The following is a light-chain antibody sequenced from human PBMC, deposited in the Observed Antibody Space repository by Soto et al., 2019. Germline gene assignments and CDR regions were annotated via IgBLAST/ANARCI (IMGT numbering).Light chain of an antibody. Sequence: EIVLTQSPGTLSLSPGERATVSCRASQSVSYYLAWYQQKPGQPPRLLIYDASTRATDVPARFSGSGSGTEFTLTISSLQSEDIRVYYCQHYSIWPPEVTFGGGTKVDI. CDR2: DAS. CDR1: QSVSYY. V-gene: IGKV3-15*01. J-gene: IGKJ4*01. CDR3: QHYSIWPPEVT.